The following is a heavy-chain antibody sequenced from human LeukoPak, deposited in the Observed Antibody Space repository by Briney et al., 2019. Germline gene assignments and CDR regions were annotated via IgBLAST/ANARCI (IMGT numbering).Heavy chain of an antibody. Sequence: PSETLSLTCTVSGGSISSGGYYWSWIRQHPGKGLEWIGYIYYSGSTNYNPSLKSRVTISVDTSKNQFSLKLSSVTAADTAVYYCARANDILTGYRGNYGMDVWGQGTTVTVSS. V-gene: IGHV4-31*03. CDR3: ARANDILTGYRGNYGMDV. CDR2: IYYSGST. D-gene: IGHD3-9*01. CDR1: GGSISSGGYY. J-gene: IGHJ6*02.